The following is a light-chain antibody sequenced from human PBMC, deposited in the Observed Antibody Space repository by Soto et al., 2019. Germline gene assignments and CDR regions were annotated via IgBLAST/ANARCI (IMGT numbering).Light chain of an antibody. Sequence: EIVMTQSPATLSVSQGERATLSCRASQSISSKLAWYQQKPGQAPRLLIYGASTRATGIPVRFSGSGSGTEFTLTITSLQSEDFAVYYCQEYNNWHPITFGGGTKVDIK. V-gene: IGKV3-15*01. CDR3: QEYNNWHPIT. CDR1: QSISSK. CDR2: GAS. J-gene: IGKJ4*01.